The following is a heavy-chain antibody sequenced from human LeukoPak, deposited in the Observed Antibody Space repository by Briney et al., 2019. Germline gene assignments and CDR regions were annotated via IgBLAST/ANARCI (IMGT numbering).Heavy chain of an antibody. CDR1: GFTFSGYA. D-gene: IGHD6-13*01. CDR2: ISGSGGST. CDR3: AKTPRRYSSSHKVPT. Sequence: GGSLRLSCAASGFTFSGYAMSWVRQAPGKGLEWVSAISGSGGSTYYADPVKGRFTTSRDNSKNPLYVQMNSLRAEDTAVYYCAKTPRRYSSSHKVPTWGQGTLVTVSS. V-gene: IGHV3-23*01. J-gene: IGHJ5*02.